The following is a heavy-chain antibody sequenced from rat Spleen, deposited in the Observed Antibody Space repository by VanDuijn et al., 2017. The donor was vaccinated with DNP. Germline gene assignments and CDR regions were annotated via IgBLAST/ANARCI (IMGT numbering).Heavy chain of an antibody. J-gene: IGHJ3*01. D-gene: IGHD1-12*02. CDR3: ARSQGYYYDGSYYPFAY. Sequence: QVQLTESGPGLVQPSETLSLTCTVSGFSLTSYHVHWVRQPPGKGLEWMGRIQSDGNTDYNSVLKSRLSISRDTSKSQVFLKMNSVQTEDTAMYFCARSQGYYYDGSYYPFAYWGQGTLVTVSS. CDR1: GFSLTSYH. V-gene: IGHV2-27*01. CDR2: IQSDGNT.